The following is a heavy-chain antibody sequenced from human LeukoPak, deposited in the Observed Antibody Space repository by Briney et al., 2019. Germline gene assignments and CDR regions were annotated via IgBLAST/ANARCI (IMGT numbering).Heavy chain of an antibody. V-gene: IGHV3-66*01. CDR3: ARVRGRRWFGELYFDY. D-gene: IGHD3-10*01. Sequence: PGGSLRLSCAASGFNFNYQNMNWVRQAPGKGLEWVSVIYSGGSTYYADSVKGRFTISRDNSKNTLYLQMNSLRAEDTAVYYCARVRGRRWFGELYFDYWGQGTLVTVSS. CDR2: IYSGGST. CDR1: GFNFNYQN. J-gene: IGHJ4*02.